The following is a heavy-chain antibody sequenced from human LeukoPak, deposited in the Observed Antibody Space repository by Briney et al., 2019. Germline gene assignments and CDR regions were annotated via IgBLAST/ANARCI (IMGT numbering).Heavy chain of an antibody. Sequence: SETLSLTCTVSGGSIRSSTYYWVWIRHPPGKGLEWIGSIYYSGNTYYNPSLNRRITIAVNKSRNHFSLKLSSVTAADTGVYYCARDYDPYYYGSGTATLRGYFDYWGQGTLVTVSS. CDR1: GGSIRSSTYY. CDR3: ARDYDPYYYGSGTATLRGYFDY. V-gene: IGHV4-39*07. J-gene: IGHJ4*02. CDR2: IYYSGNT. D-gene: IGHD3-10*01.